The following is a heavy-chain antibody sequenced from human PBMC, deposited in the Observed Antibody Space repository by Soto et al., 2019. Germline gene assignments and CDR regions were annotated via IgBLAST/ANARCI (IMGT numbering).Heavy chain of an antibody. J-gene: IGHJ6*02. D-gene: IGHD6-19*01. CDR3: ARDGRGIAVAGTLDYYGMDV. CDR1: GGTFSSYA. Sequence: ASVKVSCKASGGTFSSYAISWVRQAPGQGLEWMGGIIPIFGTANYAQKFQGRVTITADKSTSTAYMELSSLRSEDTAVYYCARDGRGIAVAGTLDYYGMDVWGQGTTVTVSS. V-gene: IGHV1-69*06. CDR2: IIPIFGTA.